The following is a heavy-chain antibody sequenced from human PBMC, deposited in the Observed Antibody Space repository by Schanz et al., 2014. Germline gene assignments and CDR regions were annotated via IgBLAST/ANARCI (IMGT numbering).Heavy chain of an antibody. V-gene: IGHV3-21*06. CDR2: ISSSSSYI. CDR3: ARGIITMVRGGDVGAFDI. CDR1: GFTFSTYY. D-gene: IGHD3-10*01. J-gene: IGHJ3*02. Sequence: EVQLVESGGGLVKPGESLRLSCAASGFTFSTYYMNWVRQAPGKGLEWVSSISSSSSYISYADSVKGRFTISRDNSKNALYLQMDSLRAEDTAVYYCARGIITMVRGGDVGAFDIWGQGTIVTVSS.